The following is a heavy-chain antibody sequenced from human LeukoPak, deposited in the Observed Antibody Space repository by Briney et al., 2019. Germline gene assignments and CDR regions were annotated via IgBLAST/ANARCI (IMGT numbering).Heavy chain of an antibody. J-gene: IGHJ3*02. D-gene: IGHD3-10*01. Sequence: GGSLRLSCAASGFTFDDYAMHWVRQAPGKGLEWVSGISWNGASIGYADSVKGRFTISRDNAKNSLYLQMSSLRIEDTASYYCAKDSYGGSGSYYLYSFDMWGQGTMVTVSS. CDR2: ISWNGASI. V-gene: IGHV3-9*01. CDR1: GFTFDDYA. CDR3: AKDSYGGSGSYYLYSFDM.